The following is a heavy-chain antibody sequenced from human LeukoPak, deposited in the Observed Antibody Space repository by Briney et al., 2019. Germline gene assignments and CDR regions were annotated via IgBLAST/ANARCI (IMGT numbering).Heavy chain of an antibody. D-gene: IGHD7-27*01. J-gene: IGHJ6*03. Sequence: ASVKVSCKASGYTFTGYYMHWVRQAPGQGLEWMGWINPNSGGTNYAQKFQGRVTMTRDTSISTAYMELSRLRSDDTAVYYCASQTGPGSLYYYYCMDVWGKGITVTVSS. CDR2: INPNSGGT. CDR3: ASQTGPGSLYYYYCMDV. V-gene: IGHV1-2*02. CDR1: GYTFTGYY.